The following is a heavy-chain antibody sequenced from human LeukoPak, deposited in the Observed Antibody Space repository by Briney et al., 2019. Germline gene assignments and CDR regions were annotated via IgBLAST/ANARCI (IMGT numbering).Heavy chain of an antibody. CDR3: ARALNWNYASRGMDV. Sequence: GGSLRLSCAASGFTFSSYSMNWVRQAPGKGLEWVSYISSSSSTIYYADSVKGRFTISRDNAKNSLYLQMNSLRAEDTAVYYCARALNWNYASRGMDVWGQGTTVTVSS. CDR2: ISSSSSTI. D-gene: IGHD1-7*01. V-gene: IGHV3-48*01. CDR1: GFTFSSYS. J-gene: IGHJ6*02.